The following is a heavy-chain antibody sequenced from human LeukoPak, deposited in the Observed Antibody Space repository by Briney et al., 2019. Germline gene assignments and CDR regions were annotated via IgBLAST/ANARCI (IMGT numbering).Heavy chain of an antibody. D-gene: IGHD6-13*01. CDR2: IYSGGTT. Sequence: SGGSPRLSCAASGFTVSSSYMTWVRQAPGKGLEWVSVIYSGGTTYYADSVKGRFTISRDNSKNTLYLQMNSLRDEDTAVYYCARGVAAAGTTLDYWGQGTLVTVSS. CDR3: ARGVAAAGTTLDY. CDR1: GFTVSSSY. J-gene: IGHJ4*02. V-gene: IGHV3-66*01.